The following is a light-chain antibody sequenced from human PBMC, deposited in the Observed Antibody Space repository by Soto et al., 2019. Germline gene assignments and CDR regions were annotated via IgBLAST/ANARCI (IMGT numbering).Light chain of an antibody. CDR2: GAS. V-gene: IGKV3-15*01. CDR3: QQYHNWPLT. CDR1: QSVRRN. Sequence: ETVMTQSPAALSVSPGEKITLSCRSSQSVRRNLAWYQQRPGQTPRLVIYGASTRATGIPVRFTASGSGTEFTLTISSLQSEDFGVYYCQQYHNWPLTFGGGTKVEIK. J-gene: IGKJ4*01.